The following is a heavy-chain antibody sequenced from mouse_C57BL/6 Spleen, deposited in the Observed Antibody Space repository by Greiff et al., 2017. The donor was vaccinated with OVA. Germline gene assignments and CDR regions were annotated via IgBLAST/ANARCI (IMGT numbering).Heavy chain of an antibody. CDR2: INPNNGGT. Sequence: EVQLQQSGPELVKPGASVKISCKASGYTFTDYYMNWVKQSHGQSLEWIGDINPNNGGTSYNQKFKGKATLTVDKSSSTAYMELRSLTSEDSAVYYCARRDEAWFAYWGQGTLVTVSA. CDR3: ARRDEAWFAY. J-gene: IGHJ3*01. CDR1: GYTFTDYY. V-gene: IGHV1-26*01.